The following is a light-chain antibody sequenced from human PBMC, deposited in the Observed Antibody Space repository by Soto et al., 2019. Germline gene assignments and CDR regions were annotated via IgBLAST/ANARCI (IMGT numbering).Light chain of an antibody. J-gene: IGLJ3*02. V-gene: IGLV8-61*01. CDR2: RTN. CDR1: SGSVSTNNY. CDR3: VLYMGRGIWV. Sequence: QTVVTPEPSFSVSHGGTVTLTCALSSGSVSTNNYPSWCQQTPGQAPRTLIFRTNTRSSGVPDRFSGSILGNKAALTITGAQADDESDYYCVLYMGRGIWVFGGGTKVTVL.